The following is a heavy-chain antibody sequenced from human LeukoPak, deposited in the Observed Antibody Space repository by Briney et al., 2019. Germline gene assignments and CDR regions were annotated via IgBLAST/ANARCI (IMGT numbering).Heavy chain of an antibody. V-gene: IGHV3-23*01. D-gene: IGHD2-8*02. CDR2: ISGSGGST. Sequence: GGSLRLSCAASGFTFSSYAMSWVRQAPGKGLEWVSAISGSGGSTYYADSVKGRFTISRDNAKNSLYLQMYSLRPEDMALYYCVRDVSLGFCTGGACSAHFDYWGQGTLVIVSS. CDR3: VRDVSLGFCTGGACSAHFDY. CDR1: GFTFSSYA. J-gene: IGHJ4*02.